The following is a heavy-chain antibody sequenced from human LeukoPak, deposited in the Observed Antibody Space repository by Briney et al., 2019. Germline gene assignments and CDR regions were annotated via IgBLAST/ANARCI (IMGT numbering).Heavy chain of an antibody. CDR1: GGSISSSNHY. Sequence: SETLSLTCTVSGGSISSSNHYWGWIRQPPGTGLEWIGSIFYSGDSYYNPSLKSRVTISVDTSKNQLSLKLSSVTAADTGVYYCASGTSVVTFLGDWGQGTLVTVSS. CDR3: ASGTSVVTFLGD. D-gene: IGHD2-15*01. J-gene: IGHJ4*02. V-gene: IGHV4-39*01. CDR2: IFYSGDS.